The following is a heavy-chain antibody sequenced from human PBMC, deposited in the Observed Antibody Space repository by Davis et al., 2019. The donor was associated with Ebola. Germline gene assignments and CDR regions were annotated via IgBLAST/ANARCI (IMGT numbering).Heavy chain of an antibody. V-gene: IGHV4-61*01. CDR1: GGSVSSGSYW. Sequence: SETLSLTCTVSGGSVSSGSYWWSWIRQPPGKGLEWIGDIYYSGGTNYNPSLKSRVTMSVDTSKNQFSLRLKSVTAADTAVYYCSDWNRWGQGTLVTVSS. CDR3: SDWNR. J-gene: IGHJ4*02. D-gene: IGHD1-1*01. CDR2: IYYSGGT.